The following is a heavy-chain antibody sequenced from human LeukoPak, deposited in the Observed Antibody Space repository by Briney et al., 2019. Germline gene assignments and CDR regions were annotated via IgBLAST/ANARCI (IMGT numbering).Heavy chain of an antibody. V-gene: IGHV4-59*01. D-gene: IGHD2-15*01. CDR3: ARGPIGAFDI. J-gene: IGHJ3*02. CDR1: GGSISSYY. Sequence: SETLSLTCTVSGGSISSYYWSWIRQPPGKGLEWIGYIYYSGSTNYNPSLKSRVTISVDTSKSQFSLKLSSVTAADTAVYYCARGPIGAFDIWGQGTMVTVSS. CDR2: IYYSGST.